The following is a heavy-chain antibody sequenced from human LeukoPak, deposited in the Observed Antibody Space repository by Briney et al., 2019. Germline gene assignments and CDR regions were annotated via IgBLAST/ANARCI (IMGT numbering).Heavy chain of an antibody. Sequence: GGSLRLSCAASGLTFSSYWMHWVRQAPGKGLVWVSRINSDGSSTSYADSVKGRFTISRDNAKNTLYLQMNSLRAEDTAVYYCARTTVTSVVWFDPWGQGTLVTVSS. D-gene: IGHD4-17*01. V-gene: IGHV3-74*01. CDR1: GLTFSSYW. CDR2: INSDGSST. J-gene: IGHJ5*02. CDR3: ARTTVTSVVWFDP.